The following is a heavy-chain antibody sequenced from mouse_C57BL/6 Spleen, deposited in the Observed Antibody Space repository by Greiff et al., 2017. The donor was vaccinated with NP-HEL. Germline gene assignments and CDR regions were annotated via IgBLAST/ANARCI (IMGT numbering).Heavy chain of an antibody. V-gene: IGHV5-4*01. Sequence: EVMLVESGGGLVKPGGSLKLSCAASGFTFSSYAMSWVRQTPEKRLEWVATISDGGSYTYYPDNVKGRFTISRDNAKNNLYLQMSHLKSEDTAMYYCARDLPRGAMDYWGQGTSVTVSS. J-gene: IGHJ4*01. CDR2: ISDGGSYT. CDR1: GFTFSSYA. CDR3: ARDLPRGAMDY.